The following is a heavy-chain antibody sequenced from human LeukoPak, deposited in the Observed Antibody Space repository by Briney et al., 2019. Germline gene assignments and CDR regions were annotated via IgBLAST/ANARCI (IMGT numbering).Heavy chain of an antibody. CDR1: GFTFTTYG. CDR3: ARAYFYDSSATPDY. D-gene: IGHD3-22*01. CDR2: IWYDGSMK. Sequence: GGSLRLSCAASGFTFTTYGMHWVRQAPGKGLEWVAVIWYDGSMKYYADSVKGRFTISRDNSKNTLYLQMSSLRAEDTAVYYCARAYFYDSSATPDYWGQGTLVTVSS. J-gene: IGHJ4*02. V-gene: IGHV3-33*01.